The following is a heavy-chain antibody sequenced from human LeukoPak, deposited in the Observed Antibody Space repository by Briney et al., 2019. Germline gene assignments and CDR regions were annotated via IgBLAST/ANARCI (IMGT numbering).Heavy chain of an antibody. CDR2: IYPGDSDT. CDR1: GYSFTSYW. Sequence: GESLKISCKGSGYSFTSYWIGWVRQMPGKGLEWMGIIYPGDSDTRYSPCFQGQVTISADKSISTAYLQWSSLKASDTAMYYCARRTTYYYDSSGYYYFDYWGQGTLVTVFS. V-gene: IGHV5-51*01. J-gene: IGHJ4*02. CDR3: ARRTTYYYDSSGYYYFDY. D-gene: IGHD3-22*01.